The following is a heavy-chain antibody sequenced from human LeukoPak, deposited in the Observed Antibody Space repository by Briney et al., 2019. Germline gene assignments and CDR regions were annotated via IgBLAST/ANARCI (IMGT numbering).Heavy chain of an antibody. D-gene: IGHD3-3*01. V-gene: IGHV3-7*01. Sequence: PGGSLRLSCAASGFTFSSYWMSWVRQAPGKGLEWVANKKQDGSETYYVDSVKGRFTISRDNAKNSLYLQMNSLRAEDTAVYYCARVRLDGNFWSSYYPLDYWGQGTLVTVSS. CDR3: ARVRLDGNFWSSYYPLDY. J-gene: IGHJ4*02. CDR1: GFTFSSYW. CDR2: KKQDGSET.